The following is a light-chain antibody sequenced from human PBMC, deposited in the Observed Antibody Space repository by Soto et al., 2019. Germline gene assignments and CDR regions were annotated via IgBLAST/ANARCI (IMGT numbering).Light chain of an antibody. V-gene: IGKV3D-20*02. CDR1: QSVSSSY. CDR3: QQRSNWPST. J-gene: IGKJ5*01. CDR2: GAS. Sequence: EIVLTQSPGTLSLSQVEIGTLSFMASQSVSSSYLAWYQHKPGQAPRLLIYGASTRATGIADRFSGSGSGTDFTLTTSRLEPEDFAVYYCQQRSNWPSTFGQGTRLEIK.